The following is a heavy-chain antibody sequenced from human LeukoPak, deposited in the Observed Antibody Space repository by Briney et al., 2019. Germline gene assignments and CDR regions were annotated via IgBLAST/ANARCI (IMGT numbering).Heavy chain of an antibody. CDR2: ISWNSGSI. D-gene: IGHD2-8*01. J-gene: IGHJ4*02. CDR1: GFTFDDYA. CDR3: AKGTTRWGVLMVPLEY. Sequence: GRSLRLSCAASGFTFDDYAMHWVRQAPGKGLEWVSGISWNSGSIGYADSVKGRFTISRDNAKNSLYLQMNGLRAEDTALYYCAKGTTRWGVLMVPLEYWGQGTLVTVSS. V-gene: IGHV3-9*01.